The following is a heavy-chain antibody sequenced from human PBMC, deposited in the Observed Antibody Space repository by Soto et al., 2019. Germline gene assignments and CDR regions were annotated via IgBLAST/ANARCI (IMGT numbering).Heavy chain of an antibody. CDR3: ARDLRGAQHNWFDP. V-gene: IGHV1-3*01. Sequence: VASVKVSCKASGYTFTSYAMHWVRQAPGQRLEWMGWINAGNGNTKYSQKFQGRVTITRDTSASTAYMELSSLRSEDTAVYYCARDLRGAQHNWFDPWGQGTLVTVSS. D-gene: IGHD3-10*01. CDR1: GYTFTSYA. J-gene: IGHJ5*02. CDR2: INAGNGNT.